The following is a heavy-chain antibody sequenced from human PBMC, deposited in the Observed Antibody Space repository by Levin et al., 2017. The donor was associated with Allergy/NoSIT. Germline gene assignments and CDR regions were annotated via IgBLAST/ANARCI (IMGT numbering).Heavy chain of an antibody. J-gene: IGHJ5*02. CDR1: GYTFTGYY. CDR2: INPNSGGT. D-gene: IGHD6-6*01. V-gene: IGHV1-2*06. CDR3: AREGGGSSFLVDP. Sequence: GASVKVSCKASGYTFTGYYMHWVRQAPGQGLEWMGRINPNSGGTNYAQKFQGRVTMTRDTSISTAYMELSRLRSDDTAVYYCAREGGGSSFLVDPWGQGTLVTVSS.